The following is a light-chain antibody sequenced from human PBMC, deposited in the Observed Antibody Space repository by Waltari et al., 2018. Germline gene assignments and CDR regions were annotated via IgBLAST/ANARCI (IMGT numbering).Light chain of an antibody. J-gene: IGKJ1*01. CDR2: AGS. CDR1: QSISQS. V-gene: IGKV3-20*01. CDR3: QNHERLPAT. Sequence: VLTQSPGTLSLSQGERATLSCRASQSISQSLVWYQQRPGHAPRLLIYAGSTRAAGIPDRFSGSGYGTDFTLTISRLEPEDFAMYYCQNHERLPATFDQGTKVEFK.